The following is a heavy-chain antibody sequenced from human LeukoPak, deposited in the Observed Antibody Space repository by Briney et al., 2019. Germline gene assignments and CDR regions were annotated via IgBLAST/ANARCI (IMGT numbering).Heavy chain of an antibody. CDR2: IYGADTT. Sequence: GESLRLSCAASGLTVSNNYMSWVREAPGKGLVWVSIIYGADTTYYADFVKGRFTISRDYSKNTLYLQMNSLRAEDTAVYYCARDYNSNSRFGYWGQGTLVTVSS. CDR3: ARDYNSNSRFGY. V-gene: IGHV3-66*01. CDR1: GLTVSNNY. D-gene: IGHD4-11*01. J-gene: IGHJ4*02.